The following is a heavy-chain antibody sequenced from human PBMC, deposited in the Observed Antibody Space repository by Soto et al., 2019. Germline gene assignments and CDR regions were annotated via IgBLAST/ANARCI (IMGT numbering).Heavy chain of an antibody. V-gene: IGHV4-61*01. Sequence: SETLSLTCTVSGGSVSSGSYYWSWIRQPPGKGLEWIGYIYYSGSTNYNPSLKSRVTISVDTSKNQFSLKLSSVTAADTAVYYCARDRAGTTDYWGQGTLVTVSS. CDR2: IYYSGST. D-gene: IGHD1-7*01. CDR3: ARDRAGTTDY. J-gene: IGHJ4*02. CDR1: GGSVSSGSYY.